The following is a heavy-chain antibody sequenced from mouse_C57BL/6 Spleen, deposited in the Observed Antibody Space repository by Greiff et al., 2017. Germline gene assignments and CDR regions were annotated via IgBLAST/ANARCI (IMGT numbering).Heavy chain of an antibody. J-gene: IGHJ2*01. V-gene: IGHV5S21*01. CDR3: ARNAHGSSYFDY. CDR1: GFTFRSYA. D-gene: IGHD1-1*01. Sequence: VQLKESGEGLVKPGGSLKLSCAASGFTFRSYAMSWVRQTPEKRLEWVAYISSGGDYIYYADTVKGRFTISRDNARNTLYLQMSSLKSEDTAMYYWARNAHGSSYFDYWGQGTTLTVSS. CDR2: ISSGGDYI.